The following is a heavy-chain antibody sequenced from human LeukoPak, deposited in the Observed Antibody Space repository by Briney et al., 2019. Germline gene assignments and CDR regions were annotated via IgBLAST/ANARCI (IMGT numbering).Heavy chain of an antibody. Sequence: PGGSLRLSCEASGFTFSSYSMDWVRQAPGKGLERVSSITSSSSHIYYADSVKGRFTISRDNAKSSVYLQMDSLRAEDTAVYYCARVKMGATVTTFHYYCMDVWGVGTTVTVSS. V-gene: IGHV3-21*06. CDR2: ITSSSSHI. J-gene: IGHJ6*03. D-gene: IGHD4-11*01. CDR3: ARVKMGATVTTFHYYCMDV. CDR1: GFTFSSYS.